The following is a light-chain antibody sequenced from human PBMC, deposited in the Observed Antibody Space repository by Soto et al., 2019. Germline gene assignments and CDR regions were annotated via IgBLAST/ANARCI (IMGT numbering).Light chain of an antibody. Sequence: DIVLTQSPASLSLSPEERVTLSCRASQSVGNFLTWYQQRPGQAPRLLIYDASNRANGIPARFSGSGSGRDFTLTSSSLEPEDVAVYYCQQRSRRPTFGQGTKLEIK. CDR1: QSVGNF. V-gene: IGKV3-11*02. J-gene: IGKJ2*01. CDR2: DAS. CDR3: QQRSRRPT.